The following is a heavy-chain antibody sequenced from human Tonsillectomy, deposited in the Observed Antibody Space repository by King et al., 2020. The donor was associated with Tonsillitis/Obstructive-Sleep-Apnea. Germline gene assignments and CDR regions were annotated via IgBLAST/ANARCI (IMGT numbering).Heavy chain of an antibody. D-gene: IGHD2-15*01. Sequence: VQLVESGGGVVQPGRSLRHSCAASGFTFSSFPMHWVRQAPGKGLEWVAVISYDGTNKYYADSVKGRFTISRDNSKNTLYLKMNSLTPENTAVYYCARDQGFSGVTCASSYFAYWGQGTLVTVSS. CDR3: ARDQGFSGVTCASSYFAY. CDR2: ISYDGTNK. J-gene: IGHJ4*02. CDR1: GFTFSSFP. V-gene: IGHV3-30*04.